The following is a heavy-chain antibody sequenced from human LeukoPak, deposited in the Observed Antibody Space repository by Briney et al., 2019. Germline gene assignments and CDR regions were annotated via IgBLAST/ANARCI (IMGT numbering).Heavy chain of an antibody. CDR2: IWSDATKTDYGDSKT. V-gene: IGHV3-33*06. CDR1: GFNFGHYG. D-gene: IGHD2-21*01. CDR3: AKAPVWNYYYGLDV. Sequence: GGSLRLSCATSGFNFGHYGFHWVRQAPGKGLEWVAVIWSDATKTDYGDSKTDYADSVKGRFTISRENSNNTLYLHMDSLRAEDTAVCYCAKAPVWNYYYGLDVWGQGTTVTVSS. J-gene: IGHJ6*02.